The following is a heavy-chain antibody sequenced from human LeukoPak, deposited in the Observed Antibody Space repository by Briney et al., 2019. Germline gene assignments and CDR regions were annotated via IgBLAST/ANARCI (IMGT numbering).Heavy chain of an antibody. J-gene: IGHJ4*02. D-gene: IGHD6-13*01. Sequence: ASVNVSCKASGYTFPRYDIHWVRQATGQGLEWMGWMNPNSGNTGYAQKFQGRVTMPRNTSISTAYMELSSLRSEDTAVYYCARGRYSSSWYVANYWGQGTLVTVSS. CDR1: GYTFPRYD. V-gene: IGHV1-8*01. CDR2: MNPNSGNT. CDR3: ARGRYSSSWYVANY.